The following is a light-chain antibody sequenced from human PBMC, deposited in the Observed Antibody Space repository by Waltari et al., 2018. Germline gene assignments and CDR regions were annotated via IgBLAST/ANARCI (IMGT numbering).Light chain of an antibody. J-gene: IGKJ2*01. CDR3: QQYYNPPYT. CDR2: WAS. CDR1: QSVVQSSNDKSY. Sequence: DIVMTQVPDSLAVSLGERATINCKSSQSVVQSSNDKSYLAWYQHKPGQPPNLLIYWASFREHGFPDLFRCSGAGTDFTLTISSLQAEDVAVYYCQQYYNPPYTFGQGTKLEIK. V-gene: IGKV4-1*01.